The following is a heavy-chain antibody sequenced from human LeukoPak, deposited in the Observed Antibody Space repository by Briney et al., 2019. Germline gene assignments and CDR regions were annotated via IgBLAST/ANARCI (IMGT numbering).Heavy chain of an antibody. CDR1: GGSISSGGYY. CDR3: ARAWEAVTIDY. D-gene: IGHD4-17*01. J-gene: IGHJ4*02. CDR2: IYYSGST. V-gene: IGHV4-31*03. Sequence: SETLSLTCTVSGGSISSGGYYWSWIRQHPGKGLEWIGYIYYSGSTYYNPSLKSRVTISVDTSKNQFSLKLSSVTAADTAVYYCARAWEAVTIDYWGQGTLVTVSS.